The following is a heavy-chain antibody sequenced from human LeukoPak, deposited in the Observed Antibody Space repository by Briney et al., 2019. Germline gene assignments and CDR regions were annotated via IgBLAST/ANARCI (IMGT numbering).Heavy chain of an antibody. CDR2: IRSKANSYAT. V-gene: IGHV3-73*01. CDR3: TRLGGVGATVIDY. D-gene: IGHD1-26*01. CDR1: GFTFSGSA. Sequence: GGSLRLSCAASGFTFSGSAMRWVRQASGKGLEWVGRIRSKANSYATAYAASVKGRFTISRDDSKNTAYLQMNSLKTEDTAVYYCTRLGGVGATVIDYWGQGTLVTVSS. J-gene: IGHJ4*02.